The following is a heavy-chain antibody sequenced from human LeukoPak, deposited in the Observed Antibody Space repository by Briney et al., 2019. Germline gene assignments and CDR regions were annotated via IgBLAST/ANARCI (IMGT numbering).Heavy chain of an antibody. V-gene: IGHV3-30*02. D-gene: IGHD6-13*01. CDR2: IRYDGSNK. Sequence: GGSLRLSCAASGFTFSSYGMHWVRQAPGKGLEWVAFIRYDGSNKYYADSVKGRFTISRDNSKNTLYLQMNSLRAEDTAVYYCAKCHLMAAGTYYYYGMDVWGQGTTVTVSS. CDR1: GFTFSSYG. J-gene: IGHJ6*02. CDR3: AKCHLMAAGTYYYYGMDV.